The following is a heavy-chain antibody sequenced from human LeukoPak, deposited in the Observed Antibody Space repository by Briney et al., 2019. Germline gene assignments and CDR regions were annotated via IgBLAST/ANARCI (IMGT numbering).Heavy chain of an antibody. CDR3: ARGPFPDYYGSGSFEL. J-gene: IGHJ4*02. CDR1: GGSFSGYY. V-gene: IGHV4-34*01. D-gene: IGHD3-10*01. Sequence: SETLSLTCAVYGGSFSGYYWSWIRQPPWKGVEWIGEINHSGSTNYNPSLKSRVTISVDTSKNQFSLNLRSVTAADTAVYYCARGPFPDYYGSGSFELWGQGALVTVSS. CDR2: INHSGST.